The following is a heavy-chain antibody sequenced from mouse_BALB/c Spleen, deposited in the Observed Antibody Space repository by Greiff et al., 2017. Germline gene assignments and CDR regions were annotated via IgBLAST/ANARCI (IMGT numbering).Heavy chain of an antibody. V-gene: IGHV5-6-5*01. CDR3: AREGGNYVRETWFAY. D-gene: IGHD2-1*01. CDR1: GFTFRSYA. J-gene: IGHJ3*01. CDR2: ISSGGST. Sequence: EVKLVESGGGLVKPGGSLKLSCAASGFTFRSYAMSWVRQTPEKRLEWVASISSGGSTYYPDSVKGRFTISRDNARNILYLQMSSLRSEDTATYYCAREGGNYVRETWFAYWGQGTLVTVSA.